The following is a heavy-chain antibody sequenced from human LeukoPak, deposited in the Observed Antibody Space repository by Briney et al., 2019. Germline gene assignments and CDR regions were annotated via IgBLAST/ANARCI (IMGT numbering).Heavy chain of an antibody. V-gene: IGHV4-31*03. J-gene: IGHJ4*02. Sequence: PSETLSLTCTVSGGSISSGGYYWSWIRQHPGTGLEWIGYIYYSGSTYYNPSLKSRVTISVDTSKNQFSLKLSSVTAADTAVYYCARGIVATPPDYWGQGTLVTVSS. CDR1: GGSISSGGYY. D-gene: IGHD5-12*01. CDR2: IYYSGST. CDR3: ARGIVATPPDY.